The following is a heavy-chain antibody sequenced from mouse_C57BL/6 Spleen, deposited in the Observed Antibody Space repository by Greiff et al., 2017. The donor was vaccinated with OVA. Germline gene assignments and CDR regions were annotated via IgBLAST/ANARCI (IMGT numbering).Heavy chain of an antibody. J-gene: IGHJ2*01. D-gene: IGHD2-4*01. CDR2: IDPENGDT. CDR3: TSTIITPFDY. V-gene: IGHV14-4*01. CDR1: GFNIKDDY. Sequence: EVKLVESGAELVRPGASVKLSCTASGFNIKDDYMHWVKQRPEQGLEWIGRIDPENGDTEYALKFQGKATITADTSSNTAYLQLSSLTSEDTAVYYCTSTIITPFDYWGQGTTLTVSS.